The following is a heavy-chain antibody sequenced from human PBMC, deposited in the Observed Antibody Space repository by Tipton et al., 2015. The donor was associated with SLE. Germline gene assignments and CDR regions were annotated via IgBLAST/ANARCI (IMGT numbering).Heavy chain of an antibody. D-gene: IGHD2-15*01. V-gene: IGHV3-53*05. J-gene: IGHJ4*02. CDR3: ARVLGGLGLFDY. Sequence: EASGFTVSSNYMSWVRQAPGKGLEWVSVIYSGGSTYYADSVKGRFTISRDNSKNTLYLQMNSLRAEDTAVYYCARVLGGLGLFDYWGQGTLVTVSS. CDR1: GFTVSSNY. CDR2: IYSGGST.